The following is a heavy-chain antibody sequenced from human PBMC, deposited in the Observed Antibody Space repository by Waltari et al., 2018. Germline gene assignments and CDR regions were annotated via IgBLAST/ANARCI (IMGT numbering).Heavy chain of an antibody. V-gene: IGHV4-39*07. Sequence: QLQLQESGPGLVKPSETLSLTCTVSGGSISSSSYYWGWIRQPPGKGLEWIGSNYYSGSNDYNPSRKSRVTIAVDTSKNQFSLKLSSVAAADTDVYYCATGQRVAGTGYWGQGTLVTVSS. CDR2: NYYSGSN. CDR3: ATGQRVAGTGY. CDR1: GGSISSSSYY. D-gene: IGHD6-19*01. J-gene: IGHJ4*02.